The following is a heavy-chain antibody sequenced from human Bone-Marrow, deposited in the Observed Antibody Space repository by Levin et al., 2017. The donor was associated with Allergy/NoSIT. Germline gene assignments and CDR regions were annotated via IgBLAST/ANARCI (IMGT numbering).Heavy chain of an antibody. CDR2: TDYSGSP. D-gene: IGHD6-19*01. J-gene: IGHJ4*02. CDR1: GGSISSYY. CDR3: ARRNLYSGCKGFCFDF. Sequence: GSLRLSCTVSGGSISSYYWSWIRQPPGKGLEWIGNTDYSGSPNNNLSLKSRVSISVDTSKNQLSLRLTAVTAADTAVYFCARRNLYSGCKGFCFDFWGQGTLVAVSS. V-gene: IGHV4-59*08.